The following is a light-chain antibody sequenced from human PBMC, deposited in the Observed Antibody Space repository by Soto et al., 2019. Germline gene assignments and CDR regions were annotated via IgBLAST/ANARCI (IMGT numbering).Light chain of an antibody. J-gene: IGKJ5*01. Sequence: EIVLTQSPGTLSLSLGERATLSCRASQSISSTSLAWYQQKPGQAPRLLIYGASTRATGIPDRFSGSESGTDVTLTISRLEPEDFVVYYCQQYGNSPFTFGQGTRLEIK. CDR1: QSISSTS. CDR2: GAS. CDR3: QQYGNSPFT. V-gene: IGKV3-20*01.